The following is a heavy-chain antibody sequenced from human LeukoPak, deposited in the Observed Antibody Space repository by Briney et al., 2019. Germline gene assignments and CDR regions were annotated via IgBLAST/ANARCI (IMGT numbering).Heavy chain of an antibody. CDR1: GFTFSSYT. CDR2: ISSSSTYI. V-gene: IGHV3-21*01. Sequence: SGGSLRLSCAASGFTFSSYTMNWVRQAPGKGLEWVSLISSSSTYIYYADSVKGRFTISRGNAKNSLYLQMNRLRAEDTAVYYCAREPSPNPRALYYYDSSGASDAFDIWGQGTMVTVSS. CDR3: AREPSPNPRALYYYDSSGASDAFDI. J-gene: IGHJ3*02. D-gene: IGHD3-22*01.